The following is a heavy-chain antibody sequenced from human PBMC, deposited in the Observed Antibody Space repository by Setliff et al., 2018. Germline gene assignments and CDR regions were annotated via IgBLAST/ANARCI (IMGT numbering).Heavy chain of an antibody. CDR2: ISSSSSTI. CDR1: GFTFSSYS. V-gene: IGHV3-48*04. Sequence: GSLRLSCAASGFTFSSYSMNWVRQAPGKGLEWVSYISSSSSTIYYADSVKDRFIISRDNPRSTVYLQMNRLKVEDTAVYYCARGSVIWSQGTMVTVSS. CDR3: ARGSVI. J-gene: IGHJ3*02.